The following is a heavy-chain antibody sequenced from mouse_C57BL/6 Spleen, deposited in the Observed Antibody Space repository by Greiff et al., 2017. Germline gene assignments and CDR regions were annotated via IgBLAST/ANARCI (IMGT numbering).Heavy chain of an antibody. CDR1: GYTFTSYW. J-gene: IGHJ4*01. CDR3: ARSEQLRLKDAMDY. D-gene: IGHD3-2*02. Sequence: QVQLQQPGAELVKPGASVKLSCKASGYTFTSYWMHWVKQRPGQGLEWIGMIHPNSGSTNYNEKFKSKATLTVDKSSSTAYMQLSSLTSEDSAVYYCARSEQLRLKDAMDYWGQGTSVTVSS. V-gene: IGHV1-64*01. CDR2: IHPNSGST.